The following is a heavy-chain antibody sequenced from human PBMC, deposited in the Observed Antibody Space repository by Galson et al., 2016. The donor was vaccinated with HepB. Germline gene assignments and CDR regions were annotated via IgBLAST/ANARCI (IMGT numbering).Heavy chain of an antibody. D-gene: IGHD5-18*01. CDR1: GGTFSSYA. CDR3: ARRDTAMVHDY. V-gene: IGHV1-18*01. J-gene: IGHJ4*02. Sequence: SVKVSCKASGGTFSSYAISWVRQAPGQGLEWMGWISPYNGNTHYAQKLQGRVTVTTDTSTSTAYMELRSLRSEDTAVYYCARRDTAMVHDYWGQGTLVTVSS. CDR2: ISPYNGNT.